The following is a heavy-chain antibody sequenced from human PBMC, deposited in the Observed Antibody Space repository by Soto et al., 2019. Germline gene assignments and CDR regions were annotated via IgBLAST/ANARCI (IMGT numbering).Heavy chain of an antibody. CDR2: IIPIFGTA. D-gene: IGHD2-21*02. CDR3: ARIHPATDDSEGP. J-gene: IGHJ5*02. Sequence: SVKVSCTASGGTFSIYAISWVRQAPGQGLEWMGGIIPIFGTANYAQKFQGRVTITADESTSTAYMELSSLRSEDTAVYYCARIHPATDDSEGPWGQGTLVTVS. V-gene: IGHV1-69*13. CDR1: GGTFSIYA.